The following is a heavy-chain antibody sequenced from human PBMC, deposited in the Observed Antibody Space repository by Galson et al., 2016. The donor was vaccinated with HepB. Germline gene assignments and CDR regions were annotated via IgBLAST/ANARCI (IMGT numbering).Heavy chain of an antibody. CDR3: SHRPGPGTGY. CDR2: INVENGHT. CDR1: GYTFTSDA. V-gene: IGHV1-3*01. J-gene: IGHJ4*02. Sequence: SVKVSCKASGYTFTSDAIHWLRQAPGQRPEWMGWINVENGHTKYSQKFQGRVTITKDTSKNQVVLTMTNMDPVDTATYYCSHRPGPGTGYWGQGTLVTVSS. D-gene: IGHD3/OR15-3a*01.